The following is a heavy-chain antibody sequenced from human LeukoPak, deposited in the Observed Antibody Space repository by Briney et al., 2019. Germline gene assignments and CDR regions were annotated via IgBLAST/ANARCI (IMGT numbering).Heavy chain of an antibody. CDR1: GYTYTSYY. D-gene: IGHD1-26*01. CDR2: INPSGGST. J-gene: IGHJ4*02. Sequence: EASVKVSCKASGYTYTSYYMHWVRQAPGQGLEWMGMINPSGGSTTYAQKFQGRVTMTRDTSTSTVYMELSSLRSEDTAVYYCARESSGSFYHFDYWGQGTLVTVSS. V-gene: IGHV1-46*03. CDR3: ARESSGSFYHFDY.